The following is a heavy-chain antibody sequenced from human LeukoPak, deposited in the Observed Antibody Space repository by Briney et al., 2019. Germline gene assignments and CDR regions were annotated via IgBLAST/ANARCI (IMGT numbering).Heavy chain of an antibody. CDR3: ARHGTWLARRYFDY. V-gene: IGHV5-51*01. CDR1: GYSFPTYW. D-gene: IGHD6-19*01. CDR2: IYPDESNI. Sequence: GESLKISCKGSGYSFPTYWIAWVRQMPGKGLEWMGIIYPDESNIRYSPSFQGQVTISADKSISTAYLQWSSLKASDTAMYYCARHGTWLARRYFDYWGQGTLVTVSS. J-gene: IGHJ4*02.